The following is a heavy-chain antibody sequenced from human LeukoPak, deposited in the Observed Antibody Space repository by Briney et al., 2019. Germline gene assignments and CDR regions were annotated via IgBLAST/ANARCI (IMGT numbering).Heavy chain of an antibody. CDR1: GFTFSSYA. CDR2: ISYDGSNK. J-gene: IGHJ4*02. CDR3: AREVWFGETPGAFDY. Sequence: GGSLRLSCAASGFTFSSYAMRWVRQAPGKGLEWVAVISYDGSNKYYADSVKGRFTISRDNSKNTLYLQMNSLRAEDTAVYYCAREVWFGETPGAFDYWGQGTLVTVSS. D-gene: IGHD3-10*01. V-gene: IGHV3-30*01.